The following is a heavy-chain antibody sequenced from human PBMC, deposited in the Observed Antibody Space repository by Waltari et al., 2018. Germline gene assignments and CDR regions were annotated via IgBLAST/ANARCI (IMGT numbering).Heavy chain of an antibody. Sequence: QVQLVQSGAEVKKPGSSVKVSCKASGGTFSSYAISWVRQAPGQGLEWMVRIIPILCVAKYAQKCQGGVTSSAEESPSTAYMELSSLRSEDTAVYYCARDAWGSEGGYWGQGTLVTVAS. V-gene: IGHV1-69*04. J-gene: IGHJ4*02. CDR3: ARDAWGSEGGY. CDR1: GGTFSSYA. CDR2: IIPILCVA. D-gene: IGHD3-16*01.